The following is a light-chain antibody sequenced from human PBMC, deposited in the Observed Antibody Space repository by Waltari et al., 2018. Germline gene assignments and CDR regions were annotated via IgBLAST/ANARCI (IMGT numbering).Light chain of an antibody. CDR1: QSLLHRNGYNS. V-gene: IGKV2-28*01. CDR2: MGS. CDR3: MQGTHWPWT. Sequence: DIVMTQSPLSLPVTPGEPASISCRSSQSLLHRNGYNSLEWYLQKPGQSPQLLIYMGSNRASGVPDRFSGSGSGTDFTLKISRVEAEDVGVYFCMQGTHWPWTFGQGTKVEIK. J-gene: IGKJ1*01.